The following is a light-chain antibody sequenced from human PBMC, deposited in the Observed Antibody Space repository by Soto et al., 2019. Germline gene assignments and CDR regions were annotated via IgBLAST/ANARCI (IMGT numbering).Light chain of an antibody. V-gene: IGKV3-15*01. Sequence: EIVMTHSPATLSVSPWERATHSCRASQSVSSNLAWYQQKPGQAPRLLIYGASTRATGIPARFSGSGSGTEFTLTISSLQSEDFAVYYCQQYNNWPGKFGQGTKVDIK. CDR2: GAS. J-gene: IGKJ1*01. CDR1: QSVSSN. CDR3: QQYNNWPGK.